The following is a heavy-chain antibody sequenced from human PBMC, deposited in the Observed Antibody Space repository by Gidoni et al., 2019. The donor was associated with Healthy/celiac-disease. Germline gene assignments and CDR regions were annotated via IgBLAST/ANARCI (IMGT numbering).Heavy chain of an antibody. CDR2: INPNRGGT. CDR1: GYTFTGYY. J-gene: IGHJ3*02. V-gene: IGHV1-2*02. D-gene: IGHD4-17*01. Sequence: QVQLVQSGAEVKKPGASVKVSCKASGYTFTGYYMHWVRQAPGQGLEWMGWINPNRGGTNYAQKFQGRVTMTRDTSISTAYMELSRLRSDDTAVYYCARDDYGDYPDAFDIWGQGTMVTVSS. CDR3: ARDDYGDYPDAFDI.